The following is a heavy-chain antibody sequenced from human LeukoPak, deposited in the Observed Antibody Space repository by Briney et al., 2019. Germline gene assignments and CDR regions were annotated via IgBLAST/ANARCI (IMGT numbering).Heavy chain of an antibody. CDR3: ARDPSGASSSGYFDY. V-gene: IGHV3-30*01. Sequence: GGSLRLSCAASGFTSGGYAMHWVRQAPGKGLEWVAVISYDGSNKYYADSVKGRFTISRDNSKNTLYLQMNSLRAEDTAVYYCARDPSGASSSGYFDYWGQGTLVTVSS. CDR1: GFTSGGYA. J-gene: IGHJ4*02. D-gene: IGHD6-6*01. CDR2: ISYDGSNK.